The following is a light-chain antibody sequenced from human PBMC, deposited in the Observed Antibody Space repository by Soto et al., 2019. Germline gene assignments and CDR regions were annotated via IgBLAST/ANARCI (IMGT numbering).Light chain of an antibody. CDR2: DAS. V-gene: IGKV3-11*01. Sequence: EIVWTQCPAILSLSPGEQYTLSCMASQSVSGSLGWYQQKPGQAHRLIIYDASVRATGIPARFSGSGSGTEFTITISSLQSEDFAVYYCQPYGSSPPTVGQGTKVEIK. CDR3: QPYGSSPPT. CDR1: QSVSGS. J-gene: IGKJ1*01.